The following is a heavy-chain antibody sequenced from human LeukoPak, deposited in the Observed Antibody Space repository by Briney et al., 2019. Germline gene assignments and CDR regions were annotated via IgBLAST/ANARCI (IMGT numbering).Heavy chain of an antibody. V-gene: IGHV3-30*03. CDR2: ISYDESNT. CDR3: ARDGDGDYVFSYYFDY. D-gene: IGHD4-17*01. J-gene: IGHJ4*02. CDR1: GFTFSSYW. Sequence: GGSLRLSCAASGFTFSSYWMSWVRQAPGKGLEWVALISYDESNTFYADSVKGRFTISRDNSKNTLYLQMNSLRVEDTAVYYCARDGDGDYVFSYYFDYWGQGILVTASS.